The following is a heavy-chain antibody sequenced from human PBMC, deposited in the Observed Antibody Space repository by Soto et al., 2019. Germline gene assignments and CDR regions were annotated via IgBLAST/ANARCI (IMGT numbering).Heavy chain of an antibody. J-gene: IGHJ6*02. CDR3: ARRAYSRSSDDYYGMDV. V-gene: IGHV1-2*02. Sequence: ASVKVSCKASGYTYTGYYMHWVRQAPGQGLEWMGWINPNRGGTNYAQKFQGRVTMTRDTAISTAYMELSRLRSDDTAVYDCARRAYSRSSDDYYGMDVWGQGTKDTVYS. CDR1: GYTYTGYY. CDR2: INPNRGGT. D-gene: IGHD6-6*01.